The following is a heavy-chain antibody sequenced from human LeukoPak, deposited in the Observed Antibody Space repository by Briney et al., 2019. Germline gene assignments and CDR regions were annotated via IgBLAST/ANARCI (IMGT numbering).Heavy chain of an antibody. Sequence: SQTLSLTCTVSGGSISSGSYDWYWIRQPAGKGLEWIGHIYTSGSTNYNPSLKSRVTISVDTSKNQFSLRLSSVTAADTAVYYCARYVTELSSVAGHFDYWGQGTLVTVSS. CDR3: ARYVTELSSVAGHFDY. D-gene: IGHD6-19*01. J-gene: IGHJ4*02. CDR1: GGSISSGSYD. CDR2: IYTSGST. V-gene: IGHV4-61*09.